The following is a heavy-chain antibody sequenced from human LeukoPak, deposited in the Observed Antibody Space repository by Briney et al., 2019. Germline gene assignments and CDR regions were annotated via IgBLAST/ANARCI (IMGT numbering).Heavy chain of an antibody. Sequence: SETLPLTCTVSGGSISGSSYHWGWIRQSPGKGLEWIGSTNYSGTTYYNPSLKSRVTISVDTSKNQFSPKVSSVTAADTAVYYCATTYSYTSGGYDYWGQGTLVTVSS. CDR3: ATTYSYTSGGYDY. J-gene: IGHJ4*02. CDR1: GGSISGSSYH. D-gene: IGHD5-18*01. CDR2: TNYSGTT. V-gene: IGHV4-39*01.